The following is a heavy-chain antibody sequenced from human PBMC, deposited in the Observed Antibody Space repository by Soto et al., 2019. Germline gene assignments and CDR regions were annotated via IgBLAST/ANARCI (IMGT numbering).Heavy chain of an antibody. CDR3: ARLDRAGPTSVP. J-gene: IGHJ5*02. Sequence: QVQLLQSGAEVRRPGASVNVSCQAFGYTFTTHYLHWVRQAPGQGLEWMGMINPTSGSTTYAQKFRGRVTLTRDTSTRTVYMELKSLTSEDTAVYYCARLDRAGPTSVPWGQGTLVSVSS. CDR2: INPTSGST. CDR1: GYTFTTHY. D-gene: IGHD1-26*01. V-gene: IGHV1-46*01.